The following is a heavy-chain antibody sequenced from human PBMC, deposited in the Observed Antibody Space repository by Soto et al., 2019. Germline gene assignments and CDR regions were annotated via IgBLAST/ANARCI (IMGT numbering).Heavy chain of an antibody. Sequence: QVQLQESGPGLVKPSETLSLTCTVPGGAISSYYWSWIRQPPGKGLEWIGYIYYNGNTNYNPSLKSRVTISVDTSKNQFSLKLSSVTAADTAVYYCARGGYTVTPNYYYGMDVWGQGTTVTVSS. CDR1: GGAISSYY. D-gene: IGHD4-4*01. CDR2: IYYNGNT. V-gene: IGHV4-59*01. J-gene: IGHJ6*02. CDR3: ARGGYTVTPNYYYGMDV.